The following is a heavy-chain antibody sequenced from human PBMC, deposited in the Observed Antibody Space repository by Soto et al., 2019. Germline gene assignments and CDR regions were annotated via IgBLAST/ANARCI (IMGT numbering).Heavy chain of an antibody. CDR1: GGSISSYY. CDR3: ARDSRDDFGYYYYYMDV. V-gene: IGHV4-59*01. CDR2: IYYSGST. J-gene: IGHJ6*03. Sequence: QVQLQESGPGLVKPSETLSLTCTVSGGSISSYYWSWIRQPPGKGLEWIGYIYYSGSTNYNPSLKSRVTISVDTSKNQFFLKLSSVTAADTAVYYCARDSRDDFGYYYYYMDVWGKGTTVTVSS. D-gene: IGHD3-3*01.